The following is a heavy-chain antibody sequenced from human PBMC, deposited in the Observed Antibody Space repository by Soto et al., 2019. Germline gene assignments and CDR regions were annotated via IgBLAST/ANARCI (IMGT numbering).Heavy chain of an antibody. V-gene: IGHV3-23*01. D-gene: IGHD4-17*01. CDR3: AKSVTTSYYYGMDV. CDR2: ISGSGGST. CDR1: TFSSYA. Sequence: TFSSYAKSWVRQAPGKGLEWVSAISGSGGSTYYADSVKGRFTISRDNSKNTLYLQMNSLRAEDTAVYYCAKSVTTSYYYGMDVWGQGTTVTVSS. J-gene: IGHJ6*02.